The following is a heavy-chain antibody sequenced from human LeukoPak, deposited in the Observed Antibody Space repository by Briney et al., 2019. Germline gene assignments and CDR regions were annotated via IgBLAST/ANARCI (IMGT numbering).Heavy chain of an antibody. Sequence: SETLSLTCTVSGGSISSSSYYWGWIRQPPGKGLEWIGSIYYSGSIYYNPSLKSRVTISVDTSKNQFSLKLSSVTAADTAVYYCARISLPRAETQIQGKIDYWGQGTLVTVSS. J-gene: IGHJ4*02. D-gene: IGHD1-14*01. CDR1: GGSISSSSYY. CDR3: ARISLPRAETQIQGKIDY. V-gene: IGHV4-39*01. CDR2: IYYSGSI.